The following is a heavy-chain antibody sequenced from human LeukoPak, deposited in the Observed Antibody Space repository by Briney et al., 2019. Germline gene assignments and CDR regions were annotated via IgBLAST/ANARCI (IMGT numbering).Heavy chain of an antibody. CDR1: GGSFSGYY. D-gene: IGHD3-3*01. CDR2: INHSGST. J-gene: IGHJ4*02. V-gene: IGHV4-34*01. Sequence: PSETLSLTCAVYGGSFSGYYWSWIRQPPGKGLEWIGEINHSGSTNYNPSLKSRVTISVDTSKNQFSLKLSSVTAADTAVYYCARGPNYDFWSGYYLFDYWGQGTLVTVSS. CDR3: ARGPNYDFWSGYYLFDY.